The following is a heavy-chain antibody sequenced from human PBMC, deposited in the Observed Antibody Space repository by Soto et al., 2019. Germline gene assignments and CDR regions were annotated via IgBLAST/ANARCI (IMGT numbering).Heavy chain of an antibody. Sequence: SETLSLTCTVSGGSVSSNSYSWGWIRQSPGKGLEWIGTIYSTDKTYYHPSLLSRVTISVDTSMNEFSLRLSSVTAADTAVYYCAREGALLYGGNPDYYYTVGVWGQGTTVTVSS. CDR1: GGSVSSNSYS. V-gene: IGHV4-39*02. D-gene: IGHD4-17*01. CDR2: IYSTDKT. J-gene: IGHJ6*02. CDR3: AREGALLYGGNPDYYYTVGV.